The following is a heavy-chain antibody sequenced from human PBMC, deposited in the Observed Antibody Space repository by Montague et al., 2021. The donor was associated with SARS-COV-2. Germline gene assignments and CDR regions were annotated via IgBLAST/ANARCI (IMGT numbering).Heavy chain of an antibody. CDR2: IYSNGDT. Sequence: SETLSLTCTVSGASMSGYHWSWIRQPAGKALEWIGSIYSNGDTTXXPSXKCRLTMSVDTSERQFSLKMTSVSAADTAIYYCARGSEYYYHPFDYWGHGNLVTVSS. J-gene: IGHJ4*01. D-gene: IGHD2/OR15-2a*01. V-gene: IGHV4-4*07. CDR3: ARGSEYYYHPFDY. CDR1: GASMSGYH.